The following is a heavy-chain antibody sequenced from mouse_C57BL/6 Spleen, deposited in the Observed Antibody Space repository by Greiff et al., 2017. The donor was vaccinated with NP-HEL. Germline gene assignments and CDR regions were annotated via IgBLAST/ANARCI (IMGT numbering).Heavy chain of an antibody. CDR3: ASPYYYGSSYWYFDV. V-gene: IGHV14-3*01. CDR2: IYPANGNT. D-gene: IGHD1-1*01. Sequence: EVQLQQSVAELVRPGASVKLSCTASGFTITNTYMHWVKQRPEQGLEWIGRIYPANGNTKYAPKFQGKATITADTSSNTAYLQLSSLTSEDTAIYYCASPYYYGSSYWYFDVWGTGTTVTVSS. J-gene: IGHJ1*03. CDR1: GFTITNTY.